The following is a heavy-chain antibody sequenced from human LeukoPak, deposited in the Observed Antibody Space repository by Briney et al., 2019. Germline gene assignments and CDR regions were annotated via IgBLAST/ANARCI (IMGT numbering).Heavy chain of an antibody. J-gene: IGHJ4*02. V-gene: IGHV3-74*01. Sequence: AGGSLRLSCAASGFTFSSYWMHWVRQAPGKGLVWVSRINSDGSNTRYADSVKGRFTISRDNAKNTLYLQMNSLRAEDTAVYYCTRGTNWLDYWGQGTLVTVSS. CDR2: INSDGSNT. D-gene: IGHD1-7*01. CDR1: GFTFSSYW. CDR3: TRGTNWLDY.